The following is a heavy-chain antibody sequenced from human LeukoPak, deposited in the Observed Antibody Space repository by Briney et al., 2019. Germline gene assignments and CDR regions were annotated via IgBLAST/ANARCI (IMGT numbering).Heavy chain of an antibody. Sequence: GGSLRLSCAASRFSFSSYAMSWVRQAPGKGLEWVSTLSGRGSSTYYADSVKGRFTISRDNSKNTLYLQMNSLRAEDTAVYYCAKDGDSSSAGSYYFDYWGRGTLVTVSS. D-gene: IGHD6-6*01. J-gene: IGHJ4*02. V-gene: IGHV3-23*01. CDR3: AKDGDSSSAGSYYFDY. CDR1: RFSFSSYA. CDR2: LSGRGSST.